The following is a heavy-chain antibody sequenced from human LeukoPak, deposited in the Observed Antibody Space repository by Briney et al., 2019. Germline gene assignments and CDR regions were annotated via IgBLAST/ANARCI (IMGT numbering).Heavy chain of an antibody. Sequence: PGGSLRLSCAASGFTFSSYWMHSVRQAPGKGLVWVSRINSVGSSTIYADSVKGRFTISRDNAKNTVYLQMNSLRAEDTAVYYCARSPYWFDPWGQGTLVTVSS. CDR3: ARSPYWFDP. CDR2: INSVGSST. CDR1: GFTFSSYW. V-gene: IGHV3-74*01. D-gene: IGHD3-16*01. J-gene: IGHJ5*02.